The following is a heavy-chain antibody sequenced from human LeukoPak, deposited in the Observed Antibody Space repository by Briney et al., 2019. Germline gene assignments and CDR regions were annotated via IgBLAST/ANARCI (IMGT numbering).Heavy chain of an antibody. CDR3: ARHHDSSGYYSPRWIDY. CDR2: NYYSGIP. V-gene: IGHV4-39*01. D-gene: IGHD3-22*01. Sequence: SETLSLTCTVSGGSISNSNYYWGRIRQPPGKGQEGNGSNYYSGIPYYNPSLKIRVTISVDTSKNQFSLKLSSVTASDTAVYYCARHHDSSGYYSPRWIDYWGQGTLVTVSS. CDR1: GGSISNSNYY. J-gene: IGHJ4*02.